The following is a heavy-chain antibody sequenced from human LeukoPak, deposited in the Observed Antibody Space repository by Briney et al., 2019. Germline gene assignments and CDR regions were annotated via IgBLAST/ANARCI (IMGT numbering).Heavy chain of an antibody. Sequence: GGSLRLSCAASGFLYSDYWMNWVRQAPGTWLEWVANIKLDGSEKYYVDSVKGRFTISRDNANNSLYLQMTSLRAEDTAVYYCARVKGAYRYGSDYWGQGTLVTVSS. D-gene: IGHD5-18*01. CDR2: IKLDGSEK. CDR1: GFLYSDYW. V-gene: IGHV3-7*01. J-gene: IGHJ4*02. CDR3: ARVKGAYRYGSDY.